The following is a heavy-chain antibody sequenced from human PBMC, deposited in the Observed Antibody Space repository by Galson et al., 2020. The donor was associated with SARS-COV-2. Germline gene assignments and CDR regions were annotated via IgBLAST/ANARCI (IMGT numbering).Heavy chain of an antibody. CDR3: ARGDSGAWYYFTY. Sequence: GGSLTLSCAASGFTFSNFNMHWVRQAPPKGLERVAIIWYAGTNTSYADPVKGRFTISRDNSKNTLYLQMNSLRVEDTAVYYCARGDSGAWYYFTYWGQGTGVTVST. D-gene: IGHD6-19*01. V-gene: IGHV3-33*01. CDR2: IWYAGTNT. J-gene: IGHJ4*02. CDR1: GFTFSNFN.